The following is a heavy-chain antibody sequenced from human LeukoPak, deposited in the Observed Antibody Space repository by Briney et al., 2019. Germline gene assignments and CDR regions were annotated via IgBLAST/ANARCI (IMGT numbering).Heavy chain of an antibody. Sequence: ASVKVSCKPSGHTFTSYVINWVRQATGQGLEWMGWMNPNRGNTGYAQKLQARVAKTRNTSITTAYMELSKLRSEDTAVYYCARWWQLVPVYYYGMDVWGQGTTVTVSS. CDR1: GHTFTSYV. CDR2: MNPNRGNT. J-gene: IGHJ6*02. D-gene: IGHD6-6*01. CDR3: ARWWQLVPVYYYGMDV. V-gene: IGHV1-8*01.